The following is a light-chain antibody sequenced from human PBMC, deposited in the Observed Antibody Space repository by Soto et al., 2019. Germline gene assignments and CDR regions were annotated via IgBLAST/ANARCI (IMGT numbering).Light chain of an antibody. CDR2: LGS. V-gene: IGKV2-28*01. J-gene: IGKJ1*01. CDR1: QSLLHSNGYNY. CDR3: MQALHTVPWT. Sequence: DIVMTQSPLSLPVTPGEPASISCRSSQSLLHSNGYNYLDWYLQKPGQSPQLLIYLGSNRASGVPDRFSGSGSGTDFTLKISRVEAEDVGVYYCMQALHTVPWTFGQGTKVEIK.